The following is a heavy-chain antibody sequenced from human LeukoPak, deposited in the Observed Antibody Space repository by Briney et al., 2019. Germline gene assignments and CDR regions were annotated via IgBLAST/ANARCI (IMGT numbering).Heavy chain of an antibody. D-gene: IGHD3-3*01. J-gene: IGHJ4*02. CDR1: GYTFTGYY. CDR3: ARARSPIFGVVALYYFDY. V-gene: IGHV1-2*06. Sequence: GASVKVSCKASGYTFTGYYMHWVRQAPGQGLEWMGRINPNSGGTNYAQKFQGRVTMTRDTSISTAYMELSRLRSDDTAVYDCARARSPIFGVVALYYFDYWGQGTLVTVSS. CDR2: INPNSGGT.